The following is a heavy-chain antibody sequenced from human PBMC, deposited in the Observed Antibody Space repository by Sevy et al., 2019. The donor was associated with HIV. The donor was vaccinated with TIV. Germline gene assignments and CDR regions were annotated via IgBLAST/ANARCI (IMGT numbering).Heavy chain of an antibody. CDR3: ATLPYSSSWYTGGDY. V-gene: IGHV5-51*01. J-gene: IGHJ4*02. CDR2: IYPGDSDT. CDR1: GYSFTSYW. D-gene: IGHD6-13*01. Sequence: GESLKISCKGSGYSFTSYWIGWVRQMPGKGLEWMGTIYPGDSDTRYSPSFQGQVTISADKSISTAYLQWSSLKTSDTAMYYCATLPYSSSWYTGGDYWGQGTLVTVSS.